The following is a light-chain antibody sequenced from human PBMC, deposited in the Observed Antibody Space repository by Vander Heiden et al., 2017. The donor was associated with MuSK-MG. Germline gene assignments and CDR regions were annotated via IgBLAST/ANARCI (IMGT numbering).Light chain of an antibody. CDR2: AAS. Sequence: DIQMTQIPSSLSASVGDRVTITCRASQSISNYLNWYQQKPGKAPKLLIFAASSLRSGVPSRFSGSGSGTDFTLTISGLQPDDSATYYCQQRDSSLITFGGGTKVEIK. CDR3: QQRDSSLIT. CDR1: QSISNY. J-gene: IGKJ4*01. V-gene: IGKV1-39*01.